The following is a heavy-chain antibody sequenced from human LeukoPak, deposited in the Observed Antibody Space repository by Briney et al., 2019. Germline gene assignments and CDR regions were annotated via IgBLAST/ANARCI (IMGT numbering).Heavy chain of an antibody. V-gene: IGHV3-33*06. CDR3: AKGSRVFSSALDS. CDR2: IWYDGSNK. J-gene: IGHJ4*02. CDR1: GFTFSSYG. D-gene: IGHD2-2*01. Sequence: GRSLRLSCAASGFTFSSYGVQWVRQAPGKGLEWVAVIWYDGSNKYYEDSVKGRFTISRDNSKNTLYLQMNSLRAEDTAVYYCAKGSRVFSSALDSWGQEPRVTVSS.